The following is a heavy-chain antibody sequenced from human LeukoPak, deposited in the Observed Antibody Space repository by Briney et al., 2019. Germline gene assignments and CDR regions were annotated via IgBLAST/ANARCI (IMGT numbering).Heavy chain of an antibody. CDR2: ISSGSTI. CDR3: ARDIYYDSSGYYGSVY. CDR1: GFTFSDYY. Sequence: PGGSLRLSCAASGFTFSDYYMSWIRQAPGKGLEWVSYISSGSTIYYADSVKGRFTISRDNAKNSLYLQMNSLRAEDTAVYYCARDIYYDSSGYYGSVYWGQGTLVTVSS. J-gene: IGHJ4*02. D-gene: IGHD3-22*01. V-gene: IGHV3-69-1*01.